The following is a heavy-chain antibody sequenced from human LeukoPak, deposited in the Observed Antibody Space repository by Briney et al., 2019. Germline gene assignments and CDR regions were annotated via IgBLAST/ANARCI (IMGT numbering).Heavy chain of an antibody. V-gene: IGHV3-30-3*01. CDR1: GFTFSSYA. D-gene: IGHD3-22*01. J-gene: IGHJ6*02. Sequence: GGSLRLSCAASGFTFSSYAMHWVRQAPGKGLEWVAVISYDGSNKYYADSVRGRFTISRDNSKNTLYLQMNSLRAEDTAVYYCAREIYDSSGYYLGYYYYGMDVWGQGTTVTVSS. CDR3: AREIYDSSGYYLGYYYYGMDV. CDR2: ISYDGSNK.